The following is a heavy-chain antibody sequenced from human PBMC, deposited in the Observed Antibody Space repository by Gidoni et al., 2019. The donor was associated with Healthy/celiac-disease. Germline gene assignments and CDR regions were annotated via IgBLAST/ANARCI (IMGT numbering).Heavy chain of an antibody. Sequence: QLQLQESGSGLVKPSQTLSLTCAVSGGSLSSGGYSWSWIRQPPGKGLEWIGYIYHSGSTYYNPSLKSRVTRSVDRSKNQFSLKLSSVTAADTAVYYCARSGAAGAMMEPYYFDYWGQGTLVTVSS. D-gene: IGHD6-13*01. CDR3: ARSGAAGAMMEPYYFDY. CDR2: IYHSGST. CDR1: GGSLSSGGYS. J-gene: IGHJ4*02. V-gene: IGHV4-30-2*01.